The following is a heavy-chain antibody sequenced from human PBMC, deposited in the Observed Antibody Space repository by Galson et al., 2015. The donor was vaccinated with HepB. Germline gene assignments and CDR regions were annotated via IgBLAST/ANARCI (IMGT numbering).Heavy chain of an antibody. D-gene: IGHD3-9*01. J-gene: IGHJ4*02. V-gene: IGHV3-15*01. CDR1: GFIFSAAR. CDR3: FTDPTYLDILTGYRGVL. CDR2: IKTINHGGTR. Sequence: SLRLSCAASGFIFSAARVYWVRQAPGKGPEWVGRIKTINHGGTRDYDAPVKGRFTISRADSKNILYLQMNSLKTEDTGVYYCFTDPTYLDILTGYRGVLWGRGTLVTVSS.